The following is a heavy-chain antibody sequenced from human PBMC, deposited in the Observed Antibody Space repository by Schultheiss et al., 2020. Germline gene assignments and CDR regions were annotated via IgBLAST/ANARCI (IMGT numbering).Heavy chain of an antibody. J-gene: IGHJ3*02. D-gene: IGHD3-10*01. CDR1: GYSFTSYW. Sequence: GESLKISCKGSGYSFTSYWIGWVRQMPGKGLKWMGIIYPGDSDTRYGPSFQGQVTISADKSISTAYLQWSSLKASDTAMYYCARRITMVRADAFDIWGQGTMVTVSS. CDR3: ARRITMVRADAFDI. CDR2: IYPGDSDT. V-gene: IGHV5-51*01.